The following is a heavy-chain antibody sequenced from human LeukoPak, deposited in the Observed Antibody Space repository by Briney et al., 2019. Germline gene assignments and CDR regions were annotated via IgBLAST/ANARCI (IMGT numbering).Heavy chain of an antibody. J-gene: IGHJ3*02. D-gene: IGHD2-2*01. CDR2: IYYTGNT. CDR1: GGSISSSSSY. CDR3: ARLQSASWDDAFDM. V-gene: IGHV4-39*01. Sequence: SETLSLTRTVPGGSISSSSSYWGWPRQPPGKGLEWLGNIYYTGNTYYNPPLKSQVTIPESTSRHQFSLKLSSVTAADAAVYYCARLQSASWDDAFDMWGQGTLVTVSS.